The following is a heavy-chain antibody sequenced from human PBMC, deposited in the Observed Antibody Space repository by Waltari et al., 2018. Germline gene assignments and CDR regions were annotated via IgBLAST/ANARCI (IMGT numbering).Heavy chain of an antibody. Sequence: QVQLVQSGAEVKKPGASVKVSCKASGYTFTGYYMHWVRQAPGQGLEWMGWINPNSGGTNDAQKFQGRVTMTRDTSISTAYMELSRLRSDDTAVYYCARGVGSLGHWGQGTLVTVSS. CDR1: GYTFTGYY. V-gene: IGHV1-2*02. CDR2: INPNSGGT. CDR3: ARGVGSLGH. D-gene: IGHD6-13*01. J-gene: IGHJ4*02.